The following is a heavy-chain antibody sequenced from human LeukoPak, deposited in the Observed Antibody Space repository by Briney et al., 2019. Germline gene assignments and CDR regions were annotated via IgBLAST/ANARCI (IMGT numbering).Heavy chain of an antibody. J-gene: IGHJ6*02. V-gene: IGHV3-9*01. CDR1: GFSFEDYG. D-gene: IGHD2-21*01. CDR3: AKHLRATNTYIFYGLDV. Sequence: GRSLRLSCAVSGFSFEDYGMHWVRQPPGKGLEWVSSINYIGDSTSYADSAKGRFTVSRDNAKNSLYLQMNSLRPEDTALYYCAKHLRATNTYIFYGLDVWGPGTTVTVSS. CDR2: INYIGDST.